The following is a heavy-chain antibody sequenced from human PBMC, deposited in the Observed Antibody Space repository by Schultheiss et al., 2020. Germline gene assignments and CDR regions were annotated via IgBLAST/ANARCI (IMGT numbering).Heavy chain of an antibody. Sequence: GGSLRLSCAASGFTFSDYYMSWIRQAPGKGLEWVSYISSSGSTIYYADSVKGRFTISRDNAKNSLYLQMNSLRAEDTALYHCARDDYDYYYYMDVWGKGTTVTVSS. CDR1: GFTFSDYY. J-gene: IGHJ6*03. CDR3: ARDDYDYYYYMDV. CDR2: ISSSGSTI. V-gene: IGHV3-11*01.